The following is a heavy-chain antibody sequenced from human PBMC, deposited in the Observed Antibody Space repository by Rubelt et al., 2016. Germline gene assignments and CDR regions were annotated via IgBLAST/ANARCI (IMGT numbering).Heavy chain of an antibody. Sequence: EVQLVQSGAEVKKPGESLKISCKGSGCSFTSYWIGWVRQMPGKGLEWMGIIYPGDSDTRYSPSVQGPVTIATDKSISTAYLRGSSLKASDTAMYYCARHGQVQSGDAFDIWGQGTMVTVSS. CDR2: IYPGDSDT. CDR1: GCSFTSYW. J-gene: IGHJ3*02. V-gene: IGHV5-51*01. D-gene: IGHD1-26*01. CDR3: ARHGQVQSGDAFDI.